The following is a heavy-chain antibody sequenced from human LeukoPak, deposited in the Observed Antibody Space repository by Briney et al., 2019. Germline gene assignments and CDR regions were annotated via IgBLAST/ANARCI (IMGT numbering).Heavy chain of an antibody. V-gene: IGHV4-34*01. D-gene: IGHD3-10*01. Sequence: SETLSLTCAVYGGSFSGYYWSWIRQPPGKGLEWIGEINHSGSTNYNPSLKSRVTISVDTSKNQFSLKLSSVTAADTAVYYCARSSYYGSGTPLKYYFDYWGQGTLVTVPS. CDR3: ARSSYYGSGTPLKYYFDY. CDR2: INHSGST. CDR1: GGSFSGYY. J-gene: IGHJ4*02.